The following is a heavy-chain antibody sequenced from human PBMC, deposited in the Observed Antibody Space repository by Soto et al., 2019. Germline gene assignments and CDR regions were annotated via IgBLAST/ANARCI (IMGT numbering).Heavy chain of an antibody. J-gene: IGHJ4*02. CDR1: GGTFSSYA. Sequence: GASVKVSCEASGGTFSSYAISCVRQAPGQGLEWMGGIVPVDGATIYAQKFQGRVTMTEDTSTDTAYMELSSLRSEDTAVYYCATVESSGSYYFDYWGQGTLVTVSS. D-gene: IGHD1-26*01. CDR3: ATVESSGSYYFDY. CDR2: IVPVDGAT. V-gene: IGHV1-69*06.